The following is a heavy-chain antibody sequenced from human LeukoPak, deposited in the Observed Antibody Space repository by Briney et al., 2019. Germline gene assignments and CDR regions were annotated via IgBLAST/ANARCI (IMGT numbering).Heavy chain of an antibody. CDR2: IHPGDSDT. CDR1: GYSFTSYS. J-gene: IGHJ4*02. Sequence: GESLKISCKASGYSFTSYSIGWVRQMPGKGLEWMGIIHPGDSDTRYSPSFEGQVTISADKSISTAYLQWSSLKASDTAMYYCARLNTYCGGDCYSNFDYWGQGTLVTVSS. CDR3: ARLNTYCGGDCYSNFDY. V-gene: IGHV5-51*01. D-gene: IGHD2-21*02.